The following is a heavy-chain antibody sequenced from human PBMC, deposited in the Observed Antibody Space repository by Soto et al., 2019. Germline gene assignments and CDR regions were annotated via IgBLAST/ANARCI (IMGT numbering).Heavy chain of an antibody. CDR1: GGSISSGGYY. CDR2: IYYSGST. Sequence: QVQLQESGPGLVKPSQTLSLTCTVSGGSISSGGYYWSWIRQHPGKGLEWIGYIYYSGSTYYNPSLKSRVTISVDTSKNQCSLKLSSVTAADTAVYYCERDRGDFGRWTADYCGQGTLVTVSS. D-gene: IGHD2-21*01. J-gene: IGHJ4*02. CDR3: ERDRGDFGRWTADY. V-gene: IGHV4-31*03.